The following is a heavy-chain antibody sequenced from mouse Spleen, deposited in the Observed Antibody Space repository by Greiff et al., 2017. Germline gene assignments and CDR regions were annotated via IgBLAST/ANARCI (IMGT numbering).Heavy chain of an antibody. CDR3: ARTGYGNSAWFAY. Sequence: VQLQQSGPELGKPGASVKISCKASGYSFTGYNMYWVKQSHRKSLEWIGYIDPYNGGTSYNQKSKGKATLTVDTSSSTAYMQLSSLTSEDSAVYYCARTGYGNSAWFAYWGQGTLVTVSA. J-gene: IGHJ3*01. CDR1: GYSFTGYN. CDR2: IDPYNGGT. V-gene: IGHV1S135*01. D-gene: IGHD2-1*01.